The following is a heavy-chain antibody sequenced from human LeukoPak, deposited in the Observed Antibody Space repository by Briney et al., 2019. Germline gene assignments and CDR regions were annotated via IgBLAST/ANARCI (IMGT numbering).Heavy chain of an antibody. J-gene: IGHJ5*02. Sequence: GASVKVSCKASGYTFSDYYMHWVRQAPGQGLEWMGWINPDSGGTKYAQKFQDRVTMTSDTSISTAYMELSRLGSDDTAVYYCARDHLLFRQPPNWFDPWGQGTLVTVSS. CDR1: GYTFSDYY. V-gene: IGHV1-2*02. CDR2: INPDSGGT. D-gene: IGHD1-14*01. CDR3: ARDHLLFRQPPNWFDP.